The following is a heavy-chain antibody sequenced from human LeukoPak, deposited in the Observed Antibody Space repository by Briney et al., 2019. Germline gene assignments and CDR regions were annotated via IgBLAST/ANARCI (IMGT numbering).Heavy chain of an antibody. V-gene: IGHV3-7*01. D-gene: IGHD2-2*02. J-gene: IGHJ5*02. CDR2: IKQDGSEK. Sequence: GGSLRLSCAASGFTFSSYWMSWVRQAPGKGPEWVANIKQDGSEKYYVDSVKGRFTISRDNAKNSLYLQMNSLRAEDTAVYYCARAKCVGYCSSTSCYKGDNWFDPWGQGTLVTVSS. CDR3: ARAKCVGYCSSTSCYKGDNWFDP. CDR1: GFTFSSYW.